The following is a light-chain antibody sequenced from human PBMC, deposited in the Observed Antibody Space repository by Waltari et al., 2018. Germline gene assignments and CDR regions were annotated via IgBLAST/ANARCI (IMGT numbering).Light chain of an antibody. V-gene: IGKV3-11*01. Sequence: EIVLTQSPATLSLSPGERATLACRASQSVSTFLAWYQHKPGQAPRLLIYDASNRATRIPARFSGSGSGTDFTLTISSLEPEDFAVYYCQQRNNWPPITFGGGTKVEIK. CDR1: QSVSTF. CDR3: QQRNNWPPIT. CDR2: DAS. J-gene: IGKJ4*01.